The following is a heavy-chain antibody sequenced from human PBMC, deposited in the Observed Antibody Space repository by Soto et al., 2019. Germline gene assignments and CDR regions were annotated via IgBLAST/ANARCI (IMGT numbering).Heavy chain of an antibody. D-gene: IGHD6-19*01. J-gene: IGHJ5*02. CDR2: FYSSGSI. CDR3: ARMYSSGSGWFHP. V-gene: IGHV4-39*07. Sequence: SETLSLTCFVYGYSITAGGYCWIWIRHHPGKGLEWIGSFYSSGSIIYNPSLRSRVSISGDTSSNQFSMSLTSVTAADTARYYCARMYSSGSGWFHPWGQGTLVTVSS. CDR1: GYSITAGGYC.